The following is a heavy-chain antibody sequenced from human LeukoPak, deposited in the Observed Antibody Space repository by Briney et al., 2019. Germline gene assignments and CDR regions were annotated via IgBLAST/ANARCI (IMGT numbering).Heavy chain of an antibody. D-gene: IGHD1-14*01. J-gene: IGHJ4*02. CDR1: GFTFSTYG. V-gene: IGHV3-33*01. CDR2: LWDDGINT. CDR3: GVLPPATMLRDL. Sequence: PGGSLRLSCAASGFTFSTYGMHWVRQAPGKGLEWVAVLWDDGINTSYADSVEGRFTISRDTSQNTLYLQMDSLRAEDTPVYFCGVLPPATMLRDLWGQGTLVTVSS.